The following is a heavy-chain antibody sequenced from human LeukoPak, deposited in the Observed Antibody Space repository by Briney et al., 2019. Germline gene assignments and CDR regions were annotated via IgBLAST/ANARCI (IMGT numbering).Heavy chain of an antibody. Sequence: SETLSLTCTVSGGSISGSNNYWGWIRQSPGKGLERIGSIYYSGSTYYNPSLKSRVTISVDTSKNQFSLKLSSVTAADTAVYYCANTLGGYDLRALDIWGQGTMVTVSS. CDR3: ANTLGGYDLRALDI. D-gene: IGHD3-3*01. V-gene: IGHV4-39*01. CDR1: GGSISGSNNY. J-gene: IGHJ3*02. CDR2: IYYSGST.